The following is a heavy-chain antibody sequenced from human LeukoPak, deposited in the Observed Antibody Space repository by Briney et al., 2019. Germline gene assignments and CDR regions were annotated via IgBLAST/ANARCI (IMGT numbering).Heavy chain of an antibody. J-gene: IGHJ4*02. Sequence: PSETLSLTCTVSGSSISSYYWSWIREPPGKGLKWIGYIYYSGSTNYNPSLKSRVTISVDTSKNQFSLKLSSVTAADTAVYYCARHPLGYYGSGTYYNGGYFDYWGQGTLVTVSS. V-gene: IGHV4-59*08. CDR2: IYYSGST. CDR3: ARHPLGYYGSGTYYNGGYFDY. CDR1: GSSISSYY. D-gene: IGHD3-10*01.